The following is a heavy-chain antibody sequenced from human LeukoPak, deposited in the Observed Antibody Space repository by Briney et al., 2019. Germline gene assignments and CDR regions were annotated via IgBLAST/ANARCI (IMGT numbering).Heavy chain of an antibody. V-gene: IGHV5-51*01. J-gene: IGHJ4*02. D-gene: IGHD6-13*01. CDR1: GYSFSSYW. CDR2: IHPGNSET. CDR3: ARRLSTIAISAANDY. Sequence: GESLQISCKGSGYSFSSYWIAWVRQMPGKGLEWMGIIHPGNSETTYNPSFKGHVTMSADKSISTAYLQWSSLEDTDTAKYYCARRLSTIAISAANDYWGQGILVTVSS.